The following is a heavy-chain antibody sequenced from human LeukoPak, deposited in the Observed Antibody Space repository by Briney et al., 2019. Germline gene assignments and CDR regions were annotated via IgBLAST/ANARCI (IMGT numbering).Heavy chain of an antibody. Sequence: PSETLSLTCTVSGGSISSYYWSWIRQPAGKGQEWIGYIYYSGSTNYNPSLKSRVTISVDTSKNQFSLKLSSVTAADTAVYYCASHDYGDDYYYYYMDVWGKGTTVTVSS. CDR3: ASHDYGDDYYYYYMDV. D-gene: IGHD4-17*01. CDR2: IYYSGST. J-gene: IGHJ6*03. CDR1: GGSISSYY. V-gene: IGHV4-59*01.